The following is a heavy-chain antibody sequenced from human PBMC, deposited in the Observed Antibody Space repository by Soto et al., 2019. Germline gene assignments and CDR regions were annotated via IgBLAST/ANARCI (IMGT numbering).Heavy chain of an antibody. CDR2: ISGSGGST. D-gene: IGHD2-8*01. Sequence: GGSLRLSCAASGFTFSSYAMSWVRQAPGKGLEWVSAISGSGGSTYYADSVKGRFTISRDNSKNTLYLQMNSLRAEDTAVYYCAKSYRKYIVLMVYAIGWPYYFDYWGQGTLVTVSS. CDR1: GFTFSSYA. V-gene: IGHV3-23*01. J-gene: IGHJ4*02. CDR3: AKSYRKYIVLMVYAIGWPYYFDY.